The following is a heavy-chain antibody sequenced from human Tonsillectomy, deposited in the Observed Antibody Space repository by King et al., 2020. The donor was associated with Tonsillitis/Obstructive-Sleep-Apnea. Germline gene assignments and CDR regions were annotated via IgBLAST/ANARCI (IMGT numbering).Heavy chain of an antibody. V-gene: IGHV2-5*02. CDR3: AHRPAVPGLRGSNWFDP. Sequence: TLQESGPTLVRPTQTLTLTCTVSGFSLRASGVGVGWVRQPPGKALEWLGLIYWDDDTRYSSSLRSRLNITKDASKNQVFLTMTNMSPTDTATYYCAHRPAVPGLRGSNWFDPWGLGTLVTVSS. CDR2: IYWDDDT. D-gene: IGHD6-19*01. J-gene: IGHJ5*02. CDR1: GFSLRASGVG.